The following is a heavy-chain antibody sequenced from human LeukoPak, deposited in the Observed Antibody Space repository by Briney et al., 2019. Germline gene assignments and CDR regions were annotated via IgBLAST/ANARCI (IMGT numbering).Heavy chain of an antibody. CDR2: INPSGGST. Sequence: ASVKVSCKASGYTFTSYYMHWVRQAPGQGLEWMGIINPSGGSTSYAQKFQGRVTMTRDMSTSTVYMELSSLRSEDTAVYYCARGPDSYGSEYYFDYWGQGTLVTVSS. D-gene: IGHD5-18*01. J-gene: IGHJ4*02. CDR1: GYTFTSYY. V-gene: IGHV1-46*01. CDR3: ARGPDSYGSEYYFDY.